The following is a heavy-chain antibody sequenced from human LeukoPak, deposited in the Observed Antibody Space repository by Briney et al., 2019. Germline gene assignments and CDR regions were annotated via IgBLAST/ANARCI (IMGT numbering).Heavy chain of an antibody. J-gene: IGHJ3*02. CDR1: GFTFSSYS. Sequence: GGSLRLSCAASGFTFSSYSMNWVRQAPGKGLEWVSYISSSSSTIYYADSVKGRFTISRDNAKNSLYLQMNSLRAEDTAFFYCARASSLSQRAFDIWGQGTMVTVSS. D-gene: IGHD1-26*01. CDR2: ISSSSSTI. CDR3: ARASSLSQRAFDI. V-gene: IGHV3-48*01.